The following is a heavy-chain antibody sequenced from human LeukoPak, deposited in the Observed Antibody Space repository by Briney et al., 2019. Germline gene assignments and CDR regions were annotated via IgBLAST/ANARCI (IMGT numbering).Heavy chain of an antibody. V-gene: IGHV4-34*01. J-gene: IGHJ4*02. CDR1: GGSFSGYY. D-gene: IGHD6-6*01. CDR3: ARRSRSSSSALFDY. CDR2: INHSGST. Sequence: PSETLSLTCAVYGGSFSGYYWSWIRQHPGEGLEWIGEINHSGSTNYNPSRKSRVTISVDTSKNQFSLKLSSVTAADTAVYYCARRSRSSSSALFDYWGQGTLVTVSS.